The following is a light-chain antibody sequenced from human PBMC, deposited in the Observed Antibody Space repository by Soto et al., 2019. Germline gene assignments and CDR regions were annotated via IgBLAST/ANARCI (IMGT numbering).Light chain of an antibody. Sequence: DIQMTQAPSSLSAVVGDRVTITCRASRGIGDRLAWFQQKPGKAPQFMIQAESNLQSGVPSRLSGSGSGTELILSINRLQPEGIATYYCLQVSSFPRTCGQGTKVDIK. J-gene: IGKJ1*01. CDR1: RGIGDR. CDR2: AES. CDR3: LQVSSFPRT. V-gene: IGKV1-12*01.